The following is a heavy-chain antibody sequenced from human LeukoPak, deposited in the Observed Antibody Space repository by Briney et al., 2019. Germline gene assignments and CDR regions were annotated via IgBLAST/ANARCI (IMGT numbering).Heavy chain of an antibody. D-gene: IGHD6-13*01. J-gene: IGHJ4*02. CDR3: AREGSSWYADY. V-gene: IGHV1-69*06. CDR1: GGTFSSYA. CDR2: FIPIFGTA. Sequence: SVKVSCKASGGTFSSYAISWVRQAPGQGLEWMGGFIPIFGTANYAQKFQGRVTITADKSTSTAYMELSSLRSEDTAVYYCAREGSSWYADYWGQGTLVTVSS.